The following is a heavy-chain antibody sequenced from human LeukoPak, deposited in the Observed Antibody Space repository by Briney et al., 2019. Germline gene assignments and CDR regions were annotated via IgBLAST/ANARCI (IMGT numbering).Heavy chain of an antibody. CDR1: GGSISSGGYP. J-gene: IGHJ3*02. CDR3: ARVRSYGSGDAFDI. Sequence: SQTLSLTCAVSGGSISSGGYPWSWIRQPPGKGLEWIGYIYHSGSTYYNPSLKSRVTISVDRSKDQFSLKLSSVTAADTAVYYCARVRSYGSGDAFDIWGQGTMVTVSS. D-gene: IGHD3-10*01. CDR2: IYHSGST. V-gene: IGHV4-30-2*01.